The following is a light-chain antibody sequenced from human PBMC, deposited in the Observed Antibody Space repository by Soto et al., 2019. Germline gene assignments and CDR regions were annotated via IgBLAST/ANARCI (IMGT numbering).Light chain of an antibody. CDR1: SSNIGSNT. CDR3: AAWDDTVNGRV. V-gene: IGLV1-44*01. J-gene: IGLJ3*02. Sequence: QSVLTQPPSASGTPGQTVTISCSGSSSNIGSNTVNWYQQLPGTAPRLLIYNYSQRPSGVPDRFSGSKSGTSASLAISGLQSEDEADYYCAAWDDTVNGRVFGGGTKVTVL. CDR2: NYS.